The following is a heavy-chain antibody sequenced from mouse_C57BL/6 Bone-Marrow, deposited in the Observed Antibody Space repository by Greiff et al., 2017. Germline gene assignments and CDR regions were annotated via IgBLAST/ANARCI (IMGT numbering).Heavy chain of an antibody. V-gene: IGHV5-17*01. J-gene: IGHJ1*03. Sequence: EVQLVESGGGLVKPGGSLKLSCAASGFTFSDYGMHWVRQAPEQGLEWVAYISSGSSTIYYADTVKGRFTISRDNAKSTLFLQMTSLRSEDTAMYYCARLYYGNPWYFDVWGTGTTVTVSS. CDR2: ISSGSSTI. CDR1: GFTFSDYG. D-gene: IGHD2-1*01. CDR3: ARLYYGNPWYFDV.